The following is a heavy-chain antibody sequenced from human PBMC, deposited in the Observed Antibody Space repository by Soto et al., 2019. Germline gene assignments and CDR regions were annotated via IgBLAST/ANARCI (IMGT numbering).Heavy chain of an antibody. Sequence: GGSLRLSCAASGFTFSDYYMSWIRQAPGKGLEWVSYISSSSSYTNYADSVKGRFTISRDNAKNSLYLQMNSLRAEDTAVYYCARGYYDSSGPDYWGQGTLVTVSS. CDR2: ISSSSSYT. D-gene: IGHD3-22*01. V-gene: IGHV3-11*06. CDR1: GFTFSDYY. CDR3: ARGYYDSSGPDY. J-gene: IGHJ4*02.